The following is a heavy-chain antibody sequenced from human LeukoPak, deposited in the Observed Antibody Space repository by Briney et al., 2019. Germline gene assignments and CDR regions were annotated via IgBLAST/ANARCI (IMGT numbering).Heavy chain of an antibody. Sequence: WASVKVSCKASGYTFTGYYMHWVRQSPGQGLEWMGWINPNSGGTNYAQKFQGRVTMNRDTSISTPYMELSRLRSDDTAVYYCARDSIELGTRDYWGQGTLVTVSS. V-gene: IGHV1-2*02. CDR1: GYTFTGYY. CDR3: ARDSIELGTRDY. D-gene: IGHD7-27*01. J-gene: IGHJ4*02. CDR2: INPNSGGT.